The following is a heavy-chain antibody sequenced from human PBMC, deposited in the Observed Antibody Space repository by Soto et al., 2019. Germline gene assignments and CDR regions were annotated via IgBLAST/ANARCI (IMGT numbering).Heavy chain of an antibody. D-gene: IGHD2-21*02. V-gene: IGHV1-18*01. Sequence: ASVKVSCKASGYTFINYGISWVRQAPGQGLEWMGWISVYNGNTNFAQKFQGRVTMTTNTSTSTAYMELRSLRSDDTAMYYCARDLRACSSNTCYSPSGYWGQGTLVNVSS. CDR3: ARDLRACSSNTCYSPSGY. J-gene: IGHJ4*02. CDR1: GYTFINYG. CDR2: ISVYNGNT.